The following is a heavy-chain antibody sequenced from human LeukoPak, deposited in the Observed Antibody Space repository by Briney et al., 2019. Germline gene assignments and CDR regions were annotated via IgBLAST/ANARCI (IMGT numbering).Heavy chain of an antibody. V-gene: IGHV3-30*02. CDR2: IKYDGSRA. CDR1: GMTFDRHG. D-gene: IGHD3-3*01. Sequence: GGSLRLSCVVSGMTFDRHGMHWVRQPPGKGLEWLAFIKYDGSRADYEDSVQGRFTVSRDNSKNTLYLEMNSLRAEDTAIYYCVKDTIFTVDPFDYWGQGTLVTVSS. CDR3: VKDTIFTVDPFDY. J-gene: IGHJ4*02.